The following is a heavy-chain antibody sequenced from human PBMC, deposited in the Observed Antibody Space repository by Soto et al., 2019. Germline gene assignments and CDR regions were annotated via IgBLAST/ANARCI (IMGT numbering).Heavy chain of an antibody. CDR2: IDYSRST. Sequence: QVQLQESGPGLVKPSETLSLTCTVSGGSISSYYWSWIRQPPGKGLEWIGYIDYSRSTNYNPSLKRRVSISVDTSKNQFSRKLSCVTAADTAVYYCARLLGYCSGGSCYSNPYFDCWGQGTLVTVSS. D-gene: IGHD2-15*01. CDR1: GGSISSYY. J-gene: IGHJ4*02. V-gene: IGHV4-59*08. CDR3: ARLLGYCSGGSCYSNPYFDC.